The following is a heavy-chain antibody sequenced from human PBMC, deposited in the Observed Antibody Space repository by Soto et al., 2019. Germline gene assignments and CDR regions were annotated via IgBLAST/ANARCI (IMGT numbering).Heavy chain of an antibody. V-gene: IGHV5-51*01. CDR2: IFPGDSDT. Sequence: GESLKISFKGSGYTFTSHWIGWVRQMPGKGLEWMGIIFPGDSDTRYSPSFQGQVTISADKSINTAYLQWSSLKASDTAMYFCVRHGAYFDYWGRGTLVTVSS. CDR3: VRHGAYFDY. D-gene: IGHD3-16*01. CDR1: GYTFTSHW. J-gene: IGHJ4*02.